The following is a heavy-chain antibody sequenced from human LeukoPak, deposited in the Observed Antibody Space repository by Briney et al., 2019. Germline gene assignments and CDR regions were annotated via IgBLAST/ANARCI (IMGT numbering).Heavy chain of an antibody. Sequence: GGSLRLSCEASGITFSSYEMNWVRQAQGEGLEWVSYISGSESSIYYADSVKGRFTISRDNAKNSLYLQMNNLRAEDAAVYYCARLGFAFDIWGQGTMVTVSS. D-gene: IGHD3-16*01. CDR2: ISGSESSI. V-gene: IGHV3-48*03. CDR1: GITFSSYE. CDR3: ARLGFAFDI. J-gene: IGHJ3*02.